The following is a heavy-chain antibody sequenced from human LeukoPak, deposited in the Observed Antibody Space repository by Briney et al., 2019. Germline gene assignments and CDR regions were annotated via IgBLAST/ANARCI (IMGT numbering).Heavy chain of an antibody. Sequence: SETLSLTCAVYGGSFSGYYWSWIRQPPGKGLEWIGEINHSGSTNYNPPLKSRVTISVDTSKNQVSLKLSSVTAADTAVYYCARGFAYGDRFDYWGQGTLVTVSS. CDR1: GGSFSGYY. J-gene: IGHJ4*02. CDR3: ARGFAYGDRFDY. D-gene: IGHD4-17*01. CDR2: INHSGST. V-gene: IGHV4-34*01.